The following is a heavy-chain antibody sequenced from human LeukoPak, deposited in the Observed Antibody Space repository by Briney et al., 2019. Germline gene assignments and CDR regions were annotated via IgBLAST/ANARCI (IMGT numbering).Heavy chain of an antibody. CDR1: GYIFTSYG. D-gene: IGHD2-2*01. J-gene: IGHJ6*03. CDR3: AREGRATSNYYYMDV. V-gene: IGHV1-18*01. Sequence: GASVKVSCKASGYIFTSYGISWVRQAPGQGLEWMGWISAYNGNTNYAQKLQGRVTMTTDTSTSTAYMELRSLRSDDTAVYYCAREGRATSNYYYMDVWGKGTTVTVSS. CDR2: ISAYNGNT.